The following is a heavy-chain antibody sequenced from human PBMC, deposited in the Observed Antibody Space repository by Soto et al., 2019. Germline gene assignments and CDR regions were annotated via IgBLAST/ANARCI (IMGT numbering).Heavy chain of an antibody. D-gene: IGHD3-3*01. CDR1: GFTFSSYS. CDR3: ARGHSGGVLEPLGY. Sequence: SCAASGFTFSSYSMNWVRQAPGKGLEWVSSISSSSSYIYYADSVKGRFTISRDNAKNSLYLQMNSLRAEDTALYYCARGHSGGVLEPLGYWGQGTLVTVSS. CDR2: ISSSSSYI. J-gene: IGHJ4*02. V-gene: IGHV3-21*04.